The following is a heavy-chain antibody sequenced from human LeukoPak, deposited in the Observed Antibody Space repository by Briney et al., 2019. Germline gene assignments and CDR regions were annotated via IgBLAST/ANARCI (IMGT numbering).Heavy chain of an antibody. Sequence: GGSLRLSCAASGFTFSSYAMHWVRQAPGKGLEWVAVISYDGSNKYYADSVKGRFTISRDNSKNTLYLQMNSLRAEDTAVYYCARVKVAYAGPAHPFDYWGQGTLVTVSS. CDR1: GFTFSSYA. D-gene: IGHD3-16*01. V-gene: IGHV3-30-3*01. CDR2: ISYDGSNK. CDR3: ARVKVAYAGPAHPFDY. J-gene: IGHJ4*02.